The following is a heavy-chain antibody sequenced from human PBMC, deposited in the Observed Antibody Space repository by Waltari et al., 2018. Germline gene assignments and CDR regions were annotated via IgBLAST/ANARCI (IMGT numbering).Heavy chain of an antibody. CDR2: IHYSGSN. J-gene: IGHJ4*02. Sequence: QLQLQESGPGLVKPSETLSLICNVSGCSISSSSYYWGWIRQPPGKGLEWIGSIHYSGSNYYNPSLKSRVTISVDTSKNQFSLKLSSVTAADTAVYYCARLVGSLVIDYWGQGTLVTVSS. CDR1: GCSISSSSYY. D-gene: IGHD3-16*01. V-gene: IGHV4-39*07. CDR3: ARLVGSLVIDY.